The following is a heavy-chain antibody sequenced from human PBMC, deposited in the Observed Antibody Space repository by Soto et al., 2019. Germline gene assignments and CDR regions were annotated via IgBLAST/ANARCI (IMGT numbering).Heavy chain of an antibody. CDR1: GFTFSSYS. CDR3: LRGGRGYTRDDVLDV. D-gene: IGHD2-2*02. J-gene: IGHJ3*01. V-gene: IGHV3-21*06. Sequence: EVQLVESGGGLVKSGGSLRLSCVDSGFTFSSYSMNWVRQAPGKGLEWVASISSRSSVVWYADSLKGRFTISRDNAKNSLYLQRNSLRGEDTAVYYCLRGGRGYTRDDVLDVWGQGTMVTVSS. CDR2: ISSRSSVV.